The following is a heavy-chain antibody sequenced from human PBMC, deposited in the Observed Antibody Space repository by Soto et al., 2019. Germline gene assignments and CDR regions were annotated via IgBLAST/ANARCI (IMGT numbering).Heavy chain of an antibody. CDR1: GGSISSGGYY. CDR3: AKQNWSGYNWNYAGYYYGMDV. Sequence: SETLSLTCTVSGGSISSGGYYWSWSRQHPGKGLEWIGYIYYGGSTYYNPSLKSRVTISVDTSKNQFSLKLSSVTATDTAVYYCAKQNWSGYNWNYAGYYYGMDVWGQGTTVTVSS. V-gene: IGHV4-31*03. CDR2: IYYGGST. D-gene: IGHD1-7*01. J-gene: IGHJ6*02.